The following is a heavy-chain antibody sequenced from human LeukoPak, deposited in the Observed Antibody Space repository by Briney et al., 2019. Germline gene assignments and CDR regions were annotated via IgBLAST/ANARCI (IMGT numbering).Heavy chain of an antibody. CDR1: GYSFIGYY. J-gene: IGHJ5*02. CDR3: ARHEVYDILTGFFGTWFDP. CDR2: INPNSGGT. D-gene: IGHD3-9*01. Sequence: ASVKVSCKASGYSFIGYYTHWVRQAPGQGLEWTGWINPNSGGTNYAQKFQGRVTMTTDTSISTAYMELSRLTSDDTAVYYCARHEVYDILTGFFGTWFDPWGQGTLVTVSS. V-gene: IGHV1-2*02.